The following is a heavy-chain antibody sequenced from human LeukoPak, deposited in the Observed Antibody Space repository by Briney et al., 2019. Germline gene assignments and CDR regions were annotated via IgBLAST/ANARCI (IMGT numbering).Heavy chain of an antibody. V-gene: IGHV4-38-2*01. CDR3: ARHGNCSSTSCFDY. D-gene: IGHD2-2*01. J-gene: IGHJ4*02. CDR2: IYHSGST. CDR1: GYSISSGYY. Sequence: SETLSLTCAVSGYSISSGYYWGWIRQPPGKGLEWIGSIYHSGSTYYNPSLKSRVTLSVDTSKNQFSLKLSSVTAADTAVYYRARHGNCSSTSCFDYWGQGTLVTVSS.